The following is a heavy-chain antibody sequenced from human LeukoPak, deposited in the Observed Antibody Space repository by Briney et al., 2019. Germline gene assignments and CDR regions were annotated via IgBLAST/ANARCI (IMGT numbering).Heavy chain of an antibody. D-gene: IGHD4-17*01. CDR3: ARLHGDYYYYFDY. CDR2: IYYSGST. Sequence: AGGSLRLSCAASGFTFSTYWMSWVRQAPGKGLEWIGSIYYSGSTYYNPSLKSRVTISVDTSKNQFSLKLSSVTAADTAVYYCARLHGDYYYYFDYWGQGTLVTVSS. J-gene: IGHJ4*02. CDR1: GFTFSTYW. V-gene: IGHV4-39*01.